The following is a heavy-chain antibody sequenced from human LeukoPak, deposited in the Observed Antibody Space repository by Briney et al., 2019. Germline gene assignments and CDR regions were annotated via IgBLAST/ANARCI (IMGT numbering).Heavy chain of an antibody. D-gene: IGHD3-10*01. Sequence: PGGSLGLSCAASGFTFSSHWMHWVRQAPGKGLVWVSRINSDGSSTSYADSVKGRFTISRDNAKNTLYLQMNSLRAEDTAVYYCARDFETPYYYGSGSYQGYFQHWGQGTLVTVSS. J-gene: IGHJ1*01. CDR1: GFTFSSHW. V-gene: IGHV3-74*01. CDR3: ARDFETPYYYGSGSYQGYFQH. CDR2: INSDGSST.